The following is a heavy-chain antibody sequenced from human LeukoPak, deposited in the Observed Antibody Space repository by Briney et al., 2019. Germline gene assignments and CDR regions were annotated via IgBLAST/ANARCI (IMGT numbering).Heavy chain of an antibody. J-gene: IGHJ4*02. CDR3: AREIMRGTAPEAYFDY. CDR2: INPNSGGT. Sequence: GASVKVSCKASGYTFTSYDINWVRQANGQGLEWMGWINPNSGGTNYAQKFQGRGTMTRDTSISTAYLELSRLRSDDTAVYFCAREIMRGTAPEAYFDYWGQGTLVTVSS. V-gene: IGHV1-2*02. CDR1: GYTFTSYD.